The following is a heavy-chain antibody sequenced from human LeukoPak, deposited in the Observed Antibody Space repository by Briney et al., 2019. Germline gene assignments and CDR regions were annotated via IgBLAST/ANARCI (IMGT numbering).Heavy chain of an antibody. V-gene: IGHV3-33*01. CDR3: ARVIAARPARRTYYYMDV. D-gene: IGHD6-6*01. J-gene: IGHJ6*03. Sequence: GGSLRLSCAASGFTFSSYGMHWVRQAPGKGLEWVSVIWYDGSNKYYADSVKGRFTISRDNSKNTLYLQMNSLRAEDTAVYYCARVIAARPARRTYYYMDVWGKGTTVTVSS. CDR1: GFTFSSYG. CDR2: IWYDGSNK.